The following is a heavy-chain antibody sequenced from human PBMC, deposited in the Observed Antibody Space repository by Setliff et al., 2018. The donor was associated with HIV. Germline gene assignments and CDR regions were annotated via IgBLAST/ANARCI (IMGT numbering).Heavy chain of an antibody. CDR3: ARGLSFYDPGGFDY. J-gene: IGHJ4*02. CDR2: VYASGET. V-gene: IGHV4-4*09. D-gene: IGHD3-22*01. CDR1: GDSISSYS. Sequence: PSETLSLTCTVSGDSISSYSWNWIRQPPGRGLEWIGYVYASGETNYNPSLKSRVTMSTDTSRNQFFLNLNYATAADTAVYYCARGLSFYDPGGFDYWGQGTLVTVSS.